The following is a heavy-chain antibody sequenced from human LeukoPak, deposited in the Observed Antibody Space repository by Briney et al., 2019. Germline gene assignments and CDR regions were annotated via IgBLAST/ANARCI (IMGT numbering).Heavy chain of an antibody. CDR2: IYHSGST. J-gene: IGHJ6*03. V-gene: IGHV4-38-2*02. Sequence: PSETLSLTCTVSGYSISSGYYWGWIRQPPGKGLEWIGSIYHSGSTYYNPSLKSRVTISVDTSKNQFSLKLNSVTAADTAVYYCARSYSSSSGRSRVYYYYYMDVWGKGTTVTVSS. CDR3: ARSYSSSSGRSRVYYYYYMDV. CDR1: GYSISSGYY. D-gene: IGHD6-6*01.